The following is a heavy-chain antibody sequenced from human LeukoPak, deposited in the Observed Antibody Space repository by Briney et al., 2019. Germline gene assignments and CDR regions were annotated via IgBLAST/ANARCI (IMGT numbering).Heavy chain of an antibody. CDR3: ARVRAGYIDY. Sequence: SQTLSLTCVISGDSVASNSTACNWIRQSPSRGLEWLGRTYYRSKWYSDYAVSVKSRITINLDTSKNQFSLRLNSVTPEDTAVYYCARVRAGYIDYWGQGTLVTVSS. CDR2: TYYRSKWYS. V-gene: IGHV6-1*01. J-gene: IGHJ4*02. D-gene: IGHD5-24*01. CDR1: GDSVASNSTA.